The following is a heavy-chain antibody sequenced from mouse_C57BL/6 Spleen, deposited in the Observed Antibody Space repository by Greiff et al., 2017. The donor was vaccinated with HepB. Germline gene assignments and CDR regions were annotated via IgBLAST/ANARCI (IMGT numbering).Heavy chain of an antibody. CDR3: VRAGITTVVAPLLD. Sequence: QVQLQQSGPELVKPGASVKISCKASGYAFSSSWMNWVKQRPGKGLEWIGRIYPGDGDTNYNGKFKGKATLTADKSSSTAYMQLSSLTSEDSAVYFGVRAGITTVVAPLLDWGQGTTLTVSS. CDR2: IYPGDGDT. CDR1: GYAFSSSW. J-gene: IGHJ2*01. V-gene: IGHV1-82*01. D-gene: IGHD1-1*01.